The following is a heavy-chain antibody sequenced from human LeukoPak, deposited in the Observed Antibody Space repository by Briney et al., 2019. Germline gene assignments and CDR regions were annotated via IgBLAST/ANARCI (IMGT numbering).Heavy chain of an antibody. J-gene: IGHJ5*02. CDR2: IRAYNGNT. CDR1: GYTFTNYG. Sequence: ASVKVSCKASGYTFTNYGISWVRQAPGQGLEWMGWIRAYNGNTNYAQKLQGRVTMTTDTSTTTAYMELRSLRSDDTAVYYCARGGVVPPAVVNWFGPWGQGTLVTVS. CDR3: ARGGVVPPAVVNWFGP. V-gene: IGHV1-18*01. D-gene: IGHD2-2*01.